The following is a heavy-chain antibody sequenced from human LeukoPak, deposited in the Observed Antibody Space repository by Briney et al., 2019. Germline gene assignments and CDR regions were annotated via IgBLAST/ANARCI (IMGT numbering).Heavy chain of an antibody. CDR3: ARDLKYCSSTTCSDSFDI. J-gene: IGHJ3*02. V-gene: IGHV3-72*01. D-gene: IGHD2-2*01. Sequence: GRSLRLSCAASGFTFRDQYMDWVRQAPGKGLEWVARIRNKANSYTTEYAASVKGRFTISRDDSKNSLYLQMNSLKTEDTAVYYCARDLKYCSSTTCSDSFDIWGQGTMVTVSS. CDR1: GFTFRDQY. CDR2: IRNKANSYTT.